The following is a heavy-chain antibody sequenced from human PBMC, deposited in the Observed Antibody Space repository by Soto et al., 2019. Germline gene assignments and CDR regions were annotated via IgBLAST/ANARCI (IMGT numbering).Heavy chain of an antibody. Sequence: GGSLRLSCAASGFTFSTYGMHWVRQAPGKGLEWVAIISYDGSNKYYADSVQGRFTISRDNSKNTLYLQMNSLRAEDTAVYYCAKDIHPGRPGSDYGGDCWGQGTLVTVSS. CDR1: GFTFSTYG. V-gene: IGHV3-30*18. D-gene: IGHD3-16*01. J-gene: IGHJ4*02. CDR3: AKDIHPGRPGSDYGGDC. CDR2: ISYDGSNK.